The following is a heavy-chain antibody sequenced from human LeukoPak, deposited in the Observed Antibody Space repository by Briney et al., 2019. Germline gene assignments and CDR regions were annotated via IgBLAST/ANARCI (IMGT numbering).Heavy chain of an antibody. CDR3: AKMYDSSGYYYSDAFDI. Sequence: GGSLRLSCAASGFTFSNYGMSWVRQAPGKGLEWVSSISGSGGSTYYADSVKGRFTISRDNSKNTLYLQMNSLRAEDTAVYYCAKMYDSSGYYYSDAFDIWGQGTMVTVSS. CDR2: ISGSGGST. J-gene: IGHJ3*02. V-gene: IGHV3-23*01. D-gene: IGHD3-22*01. CDR1: GFTFSNYG.